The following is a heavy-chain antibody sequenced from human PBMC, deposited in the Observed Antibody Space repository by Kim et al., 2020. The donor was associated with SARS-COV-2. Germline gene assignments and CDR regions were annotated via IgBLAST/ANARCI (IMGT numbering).Heavy chain of an antibody. Sequence: DSGKGRFTISRDNSKNTLYLQMNSLRAEDTAVYYCAKKGAYGDYSYYFDYWGQGTLVTVSS. V-gene: IGHV3-23*01. J-gene: IGHJ4*02. CDR3: AKKGAYGDYSYYFDY. D-gene: IGHD4-17*01.